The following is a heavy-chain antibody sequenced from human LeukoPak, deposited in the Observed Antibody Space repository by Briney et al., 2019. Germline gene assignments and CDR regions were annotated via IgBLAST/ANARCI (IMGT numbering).Heavy chain of an antibody. CDR3: AKVSEGMYYFDF. V-gene: IGHV3-23*01. D-gene: IGHD2-8*01. J-gene: IGHJ4*01. Sequence: GGSLRLSCAASGFTFSSHAMSRVRQAPGKGLECVSTIDGSGGSTYYADSVKGRFTISRDNSKNTLYLQMNSLRAGDTAVYYCAKVSEGMYYFDFWGQETLVTVSS. CDR1: GFTFSSHA. CDR2: IDGSGGST.